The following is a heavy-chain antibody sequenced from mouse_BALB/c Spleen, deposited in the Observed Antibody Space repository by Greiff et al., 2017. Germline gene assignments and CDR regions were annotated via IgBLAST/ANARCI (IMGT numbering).Heavy chain of an antibody. CDR1: GFTFSSYT. D-gene: IGHD2-14*01. CDR3: TREVRGYAMDY. J-gene: IGHJ4*01. CDR2: ISSGGSYT. V-gene: IGHV5-6-4*01. Sequence: EVMLVESGGGLVKPGGSLKLSCAASGFTFSSYTMSWVRQTPEKRLEWVATISSGGSYTYYPDSVKGRFTISRDNAKNTLYLQMSSLKSEDTAMYYCTREVRGYAMDYWGQGTSVTVSS.